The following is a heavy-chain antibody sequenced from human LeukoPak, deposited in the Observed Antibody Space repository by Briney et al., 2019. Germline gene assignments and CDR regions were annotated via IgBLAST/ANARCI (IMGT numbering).Heavy chain of an antibody. CDR3: AYTVRPGSGYDS. CDR2: ISGSGGST. D-gene: IGHD3-22*01. CDR1: GFTFSSYA. V-gene: IGHV3-23*01. Sequence: PGGSLRLSCAASGFTFSSYAMSWVRQAPGKGLEWVSAISGSGGSTYYADSVKGRFTISRDNSKNTLYLQMNSLRAEDTAVYYCAYTVRPGSGYDSWGQGTLVTVSS. J-gene: IGHJ5*01.